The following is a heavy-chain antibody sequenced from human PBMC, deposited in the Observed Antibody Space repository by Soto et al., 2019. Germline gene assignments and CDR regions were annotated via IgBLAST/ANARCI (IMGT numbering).Heavy chain of an antibody. CDR2: MNPEETTT. J-gene: IGHJ4*02. V-gene: IGHV3-74*01. D-gene: IGHD3-3*01. CDR3: TRGGYEPFDY. CDR1: GFSFSRFW. Sequence: GGSLRLSCAASGFSFSRFWMHWVRQAPGKGLVWVSRMNPEETTTNYAGSVRGRFTISRDNARNTLYLQMNSLRAEDTAVYYCTRGGYEPFDYFGQGTLVTVSS.